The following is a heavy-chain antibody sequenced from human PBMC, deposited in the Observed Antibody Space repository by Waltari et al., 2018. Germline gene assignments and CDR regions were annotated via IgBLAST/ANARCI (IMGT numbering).Heavy chain of an antibody. V-gene: IGHV4-34*01. D-gene: IGHD3-3*01. CDR2: INHSGST. CDR1: GGSFSGYY. CDR3: ARVAVVDYDFWSGYYRPPYYFDY. Sequence: QVQLQQWGAGLLKPSETLSLTCAVYGGSFSGYYWSWIRQPPGKGLEWLGEINHSGSTNYNPSLKSRVTISVDTSKNQFSLKLSSVTAADTAVYYCARVAVVDYDFWSGYYRPPYYFDYWGQGTLVTVSS. J-gene: IGHJ4*02.